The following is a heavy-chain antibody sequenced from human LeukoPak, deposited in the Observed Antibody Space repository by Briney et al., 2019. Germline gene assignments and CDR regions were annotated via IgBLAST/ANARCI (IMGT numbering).Heavy chain of an antibody. CDR3: ARGEAYYYYMDV. J-gene: IGHJ6*03. Sequence: GGSLRLSCAASGFTFSSSAMHWVRQAPGKGLEWVAFMRYDGTNKYYADSVKGRFTISRDTSKNTLYLQMNSLRTEDTAVYYCARGEAYYYYMDVWGKGTTVTVSS. CDR2: MRYDGTNK. V-gene: IGHV3-30*02. CDR1: GFTFSSSA.